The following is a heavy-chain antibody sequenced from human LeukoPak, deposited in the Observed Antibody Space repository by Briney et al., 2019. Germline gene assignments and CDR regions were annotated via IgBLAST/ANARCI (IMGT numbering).Heavy chain of an antibody. V-gene: IGHV3-30-3*01. D-gene: IGHD4-11*01. CDR1: GFTFSSYA. CDR3: ASPSDYKEGGLDY. J-gene: IGHJ4*02. Sequence: GGSLRLSCAASGFTFSSYAMHWVRQAPGKGLEWVAVISYDGSNKYCADSVKGRFTISRDNSKNTLYLQMNSLRAEDTAVYYCASPSDYKEGGLDYWGQGTLVTVSS. CDR2: ISYDGSNK.